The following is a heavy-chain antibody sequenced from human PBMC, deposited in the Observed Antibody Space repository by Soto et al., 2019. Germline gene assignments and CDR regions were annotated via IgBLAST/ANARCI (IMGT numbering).Heavy chain of an antibody. CDR3: ARDKPPITIFGVVPPLYYYMDV. CDR1: GFSVSSNY. D-gene: IGHD3-3*01. J-gene: IGHJ6*03. Sequence: PGGSLRLSCAASGFSVSSNYMSWVRQAPGKGLEWVSVIYSGGSTYYADSVKGRFTISRHNSKNTLYLQMNSLRAEDTAVYYCARDKPPITIFGVVPPLYYYMDVWGKGTTVTVSS. V-gene: IGHV3-53*04. CDR2: IYSGGST.